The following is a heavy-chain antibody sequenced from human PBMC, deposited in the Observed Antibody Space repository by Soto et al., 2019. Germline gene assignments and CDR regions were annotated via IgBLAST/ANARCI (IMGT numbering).Heavy chain of an antibody. CDR1: GFTFSNYG. V-gene: IGHV3-30*18. D-gene: IGHD2-21*01. CDR3: AQDRGSCTGGNCFYSINY. CDR2: ISYDGSHK. J-gene: IGHJ4*02. Sequence: QVHLVESGGGAIQSGRSLRLSCAASGFTFSNYGMYWVRQAPGKGLEWVAVISYDGSHKDYVDSVKGRFTISRDNSKNTLYLQMNSLRPDDTAVYYCAQDRGSCTGGNCFYSINYWGQGTLVTVSS.